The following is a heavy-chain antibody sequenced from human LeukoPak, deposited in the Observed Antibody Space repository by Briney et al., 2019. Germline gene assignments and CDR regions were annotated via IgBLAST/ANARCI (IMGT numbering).Heavy chain of an antibody. CDR1: GFTFGDYA. Sequence: GGSLRLSCTASGFTFGDYAMSWVRQAPGKGLEWVGFIRSKAYGGTTEYAASVKGRFTISRDDSKSIAYLQMNSLKTEDTAVYYCTRERNWVFDYWGQGTLVTVSS. V-gene: IGHV3-49*04. D-gene: IGHD7-27*01. CDR2: IRSKAYGGTT. J-gene: IGHJ4*02. CDR3: TRERNWVFDY.